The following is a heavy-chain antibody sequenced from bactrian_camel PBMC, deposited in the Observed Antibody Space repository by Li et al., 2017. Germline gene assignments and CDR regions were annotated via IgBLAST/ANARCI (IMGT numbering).Heavy chain of an antibody. J-gene: IGHJ4*01. CDR2: ISGDGTP. V-gene: IGHV3S53*01. Sequence: HVQLVESGGGSVQAGGSLKLSCSGPGYIFSNSGMGWYRQAPGKERELVSTISGDGTPSYADSVKGRFTISQDNAKNTVYLEMHSLKPEDTAAYYCAAEPTPIPPSRYAAEYRRPCWGQGTQVTVS. D-gene: IGHD1*01. CDR1: GYIFSNSG. CDR3: AAEPTPIPPSRYAAEYRRPC.